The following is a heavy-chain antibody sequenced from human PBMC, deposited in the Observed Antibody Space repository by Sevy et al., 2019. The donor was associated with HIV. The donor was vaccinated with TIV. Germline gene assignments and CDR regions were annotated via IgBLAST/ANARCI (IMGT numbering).Heavy chain of an antibody. CDR1: GFTFTDYH. V-gene: IGHV3-11*01. J-gene: IGHJ4*02. CDR3: ARESRTRFTDC. Sequence: GGSLRLSCAASGFTFTDYHMSWIRQAPGKGLEWLSYISSSGDTIQYADSVKGRFTISRDNAKNSLSLQMNSLRAEDTAVYYCARESRTRFTDCWGQGTLVTVSS. CDR2: ISSSGDTI. D-gene: IGHD2-2*01.